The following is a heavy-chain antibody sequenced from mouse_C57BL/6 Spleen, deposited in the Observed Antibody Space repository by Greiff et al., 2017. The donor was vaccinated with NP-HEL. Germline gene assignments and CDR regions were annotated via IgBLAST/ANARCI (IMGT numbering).Heavy chain of an antibody. CDR3: ARPSYHYFDY. CDR2: ISSGGSYT. CDR1: GFTFSSYG. D-gene: IGHD2-10*01. V-gene: IGHV5-6*01. J-gene: IGHJ2*01. Sequence: EVQLVESGGDLVKPGGSLKLSCAASGFTFSSYGMSWVRQTPDKRLEWVATISSGGSYTYYPDSVKGRFTISRDTAKNTLYLQMSSLKSEDTAMYYCARPSYHYFDYWGQGTTLTVSS.